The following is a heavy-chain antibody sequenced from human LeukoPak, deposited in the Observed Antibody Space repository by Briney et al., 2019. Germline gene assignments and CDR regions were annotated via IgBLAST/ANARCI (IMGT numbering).Heavy chain of an antibody. CDR3: AKDLVGATDY. CDR2: ISGSGGST. CDR1: GFTFSSYA. D-gene: IGHD2-8*02. Sequence: PGGSLRLSCAASGFTFSSYAMSWVRQAPGKGLEWVSAISGSGGSTYYADSAKGRFTIPRDNSKNTLYLQMNSLRAEDTAVYYCAKDLVGATDYWGQGTLVTVSS. V-gene: IGHV3-23*01. J-gene: IGHJ4*02.